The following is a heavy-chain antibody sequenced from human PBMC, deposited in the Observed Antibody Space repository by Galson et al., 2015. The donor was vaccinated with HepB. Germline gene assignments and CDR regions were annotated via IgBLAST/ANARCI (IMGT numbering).Heavy chain of an antibody. CDR3: VKQRETSSWIQFDY. Sequence: SLRLSCAASGFTFSTYAMSWVRQAPGEGLEWVSSISGSGDNIYYADSVKGRFTISRDNSKNTVFLQMNSLRAEDTAVYYCVKQRETSSWIQFDYWGQGILVTVSS. CDR1: GFTFSTYA. CDR2: ISGSGDNI. D-gene: IGHD6-13*01. V-gene: IGHV3-23*01. J-gene: IGHJ4*02.